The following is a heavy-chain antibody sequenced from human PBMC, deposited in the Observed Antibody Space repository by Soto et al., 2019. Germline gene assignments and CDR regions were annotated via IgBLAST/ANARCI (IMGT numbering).Heavy chain of an antibody. CDR3: AKYGLLWFLDF. CDR2: ISGSGGST. V-gene: IGHV3-23*01. J-gene: IGHJ4*02. Sequence: HPGGSLRLSCAASGFTFTSYVMSWVRQAPGKGLEWVSAISGSGGSTYYGDSVKGRFTISRDNSKNTLYLQMNSLSAEDTAVYYCAKYGLLWFLDFWGQGTLVTVSS. CDR1: GFTFTSYV. D-gene: IGHD3-10*01.